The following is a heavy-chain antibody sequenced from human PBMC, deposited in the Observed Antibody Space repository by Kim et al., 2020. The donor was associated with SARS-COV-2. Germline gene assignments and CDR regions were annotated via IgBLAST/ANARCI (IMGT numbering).Heavy chain of an antibody. Sequence: SETLSLTCSVSGDSISSYYWSWVRQPPGKGLEWIGYIYYSGSTIYNPSLKSRVTMSVDTSKNQFSLNLNAVTAADTAVYYCARHSYYYDASGYYLYYFDYWGQGTLVTVYS. CDR1: GDSISSYY. D-gene: IGHD3-22*01. J-gene: IGHJ4*02. V-gene: IGHV4-59*08. CDR3: ARHSYYYDASGYYLYYFDY. CDR2: IYYSGST.